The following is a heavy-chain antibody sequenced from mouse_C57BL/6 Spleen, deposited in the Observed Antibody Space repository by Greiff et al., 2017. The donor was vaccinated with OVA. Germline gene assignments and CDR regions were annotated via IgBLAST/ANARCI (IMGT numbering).Heavy chain of an antibody. CDR2: ISYDGSN. CDR3: ARGDYSNKFAY. CDR1: GYSITSGYY. V-gene: IGHV3-6*01. J-gene: IGHJ3*01. Sequence: EVKLQESGPGLVKPSQSLSLTCSVTGYSITSGYYWNWIRQFPGNKLEWMGYISYDGSNNYNPSLKNRISITRDTSKNQFFLKLNSVTTEDTATYYCARGDYSNKFAYWGQGTLVTVPA. D-gene: IGHD2-5*01.